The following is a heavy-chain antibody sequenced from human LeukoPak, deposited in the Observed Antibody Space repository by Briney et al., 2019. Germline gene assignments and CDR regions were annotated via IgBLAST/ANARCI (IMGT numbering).Heavy chain of an antibody. CDR1: GYTFTGHY. D-gene: IGHD2-2*01. V-gene: IGHV1-2*02. CDR3: ARSKGISTSLEGFDI. Sequence: ASVKVSCKASGYTFTGHYMHWVRQAPGQGLEWMAWVNPDSGGTIYAQKFQGRVTVTRDTSFSTAYMALSRLRSDDTAVYYCARSKGISTSLEGFDIWCQGTMVTVSS. CDR2: VNPDSGGT. J-gene: IGHJ3*02.